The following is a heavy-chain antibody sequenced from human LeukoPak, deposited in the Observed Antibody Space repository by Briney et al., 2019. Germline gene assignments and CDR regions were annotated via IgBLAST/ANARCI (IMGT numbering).Heavy chain of an antibody. V-gene: IGHV4-59*01. CDR2: IYYSGST. Sequence: SETLSLTCTVSGGSISSYYWSWIRQPPGKGLEWIGCIYYSGSTNYNPSLKSRVTISVDTSKNQFSLKLSSVTAADTAVYYCARSRVAAGNFDYWGQGTLVTVSS. D-gene: IGHD6-13*01. CDR3: ARSRVAAGNFDY. CDR1: GGSISSYY. J-gene: IGHJ4*02.